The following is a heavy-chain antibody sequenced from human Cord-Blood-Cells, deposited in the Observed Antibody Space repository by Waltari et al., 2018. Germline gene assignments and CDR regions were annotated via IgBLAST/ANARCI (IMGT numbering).Heavy chain of an antibody. CDR2: IKSKTDGGTT. CDR3: ARVLGRLHDY. D-gene: IGHD5-12*01. CDR1: GFTFSNAW. J-gene: IGHJ4*02. V-gene: IGHV3-15*01. Sequence: EVQPVESGGGLVKPGGSLRLSCAASGFTFSNAWMSWVRQAPGKGLEWVGRIKSKTDGGTTGYAEPVKGRFTISRDNSKNTLYLQMNSLRAEDTAVYYCARVLGRLHDYWGQGTLVTVSS.